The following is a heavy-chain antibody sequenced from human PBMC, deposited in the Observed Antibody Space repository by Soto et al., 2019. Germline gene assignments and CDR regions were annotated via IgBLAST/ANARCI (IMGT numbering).Heavy chain of an antibody. Sequence: GGSVRLSCAASGVTFSSYAMTWVRQAPGKGLEWVSVISGSGGSTYFADSVKGRFTISRDNSKNTLYLQMSSLESEDTAVYYCSRDDSDWFFNWGRGTLVTVS. CDR2: ISGSGGST. CDR3: SRDDSDWFFN. V-gene: IGHV3-23*01. D-gene: IGHD3-9*01. J-gene: IGHJ4*02. CDR1: GVTFSSYA.